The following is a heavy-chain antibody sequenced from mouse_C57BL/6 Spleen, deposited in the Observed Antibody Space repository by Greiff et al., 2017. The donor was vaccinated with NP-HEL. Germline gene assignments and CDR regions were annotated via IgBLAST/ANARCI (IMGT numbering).Heavy chain of an antibody. CDR3: ARSGGYYGSSYSAWFAY. CDR2: IFPGSGST. V-gene: IGHV1-75*01. D-gene: IGHD1-1*01. CDR1: GYTFTDYY. Sequence: VQLHQSGPELVKPGASVKISCKASGYTFTDYYINWVKQRPGQGLEWIGWIFPGSGSTYYNEKFKGKATLTVDKSSSTAYMLLSSLTSEDSAVYFCARSGGYYGSSYSAWFAYWGQGTLVTVSA. J-gene: IGHJ3*01.